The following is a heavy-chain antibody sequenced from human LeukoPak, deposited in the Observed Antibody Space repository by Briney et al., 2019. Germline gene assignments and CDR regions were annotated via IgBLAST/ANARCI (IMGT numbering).Heavy chain of an antibody. D-gene: IGHD6-13*01. J-gene: IGHJ6*03. CDR2: IKQDGSEK. Sequence: GGSLRLSCAASGFTFSSYWMSWVRQAPGKGLEWVANIKQDGSEKYYVDSVKGRFTISRDNAKNSLYLQMNSLRAEDTAVYYCARDQAAAGFYYYYYMDVWGKGTTVTVSS. V-gene: IGHV3-7*01. CDR3: ARDQAAAGFYYYYYMDV. CDR1: GFTFSSYW.